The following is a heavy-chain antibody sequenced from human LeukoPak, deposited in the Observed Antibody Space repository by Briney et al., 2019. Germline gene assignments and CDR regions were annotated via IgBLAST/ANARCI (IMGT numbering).Heavy chain of an antibody. CDR2: LKSKTDGGTT. D-gene: IGHD3-3*01. J-gene: IGHJ4*02. CDR1: AITFNNAL. Sequence: GGSLRLSCAASAITFNNALMSWFRQAPGKGLEWVARLKSKTDGGTTDYAAPVKGRFTISRDDSINTLWLQMNSLKTEDTAVYYCTTGEWNWGQGTLVTVSS. V-gene: IGHV3-15*01. CDR3: TTGEWN.